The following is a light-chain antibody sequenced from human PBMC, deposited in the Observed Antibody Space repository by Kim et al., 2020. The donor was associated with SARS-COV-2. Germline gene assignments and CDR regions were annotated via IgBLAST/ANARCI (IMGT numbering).Light chain of an antibody. CDR1: SSNIGAGYD. CDR3: QSYDNSLSGYV. Sequence: QSVLTQPPSVSGAPGQRVTISCTGSSSNIGAGYDVPWYQQVPGTAPKLLIYDKGDRPSGVPDRFSGSKSGTSASLAITGLQAEDEADYYCQSYDNSLSGYVFGSGTKVNVL. CDR2: DKG. V-gene: IGLV1-40*01. J-gene: IGLJ1*01.